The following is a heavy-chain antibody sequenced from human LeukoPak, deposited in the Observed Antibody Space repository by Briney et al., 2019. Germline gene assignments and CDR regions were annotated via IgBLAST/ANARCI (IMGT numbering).Heavy chain of an antibody. CDR1: GDSFSSNSAA. Sequence: QTLSLTCAISGDSFSSNSAAWNWIRQAPWRGLEWLGRTYCRAKWYNDYTVSVKSPITINPDTSKNPSSLQLNSVTPEDTAVYYCARGARLELRPLYYYYYMDVWGKGTTVTVSS. J-gene: IGHJ6*03. V-gene: IGHV6-1*01. D-gene: IGHD1-7*01. CDR3: ARGARLELRPLYYYYYMDV. CDR2: TYCRAKWYN.